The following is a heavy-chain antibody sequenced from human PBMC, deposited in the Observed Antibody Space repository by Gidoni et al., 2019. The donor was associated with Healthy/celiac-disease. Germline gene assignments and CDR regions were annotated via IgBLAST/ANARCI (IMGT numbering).Heavy chain of an antibody. V-gene: IGHV4-30-2*01. CDR3: ARAGGSGYYGSDEYFQH. J-gene: IGHJ1*01. D-gene: IGHD3-10*01. CDR1: GCSISSGGYS. Sequence: HLQLQESGSGLVKPSQTLSLTCAVSGCSISSGGYSWSWIRQPPGKGLEWIGYIHHSGSTYYNPSLKIRVTISVDRSKNQFSLKLSSVTAADTAVYYCARAGGSGYYGSDEYFQHWGQGTLVTVSS. CDR2: IHHSGST.